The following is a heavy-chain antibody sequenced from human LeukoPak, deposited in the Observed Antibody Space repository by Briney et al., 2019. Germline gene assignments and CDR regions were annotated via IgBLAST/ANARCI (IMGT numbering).Heavy chain of an antibody. CDR1: RFTFSSYD. V-gene: IGHV3-30*03. D-gene: IGHD1-14*01. CDR3: ATNSRRPHQYYMDV. J-gene: IGHJ6*03. Sequence: GRSLRLSCAVSRFTFSSYDMHWVRQAPGKGLEWVTLISYDGGNKYYGDSVKGRFTISRDNSKNTLYLQMTSLRVEDTAVYYCATNSRRPHQYYMDVWGKGTTVTVSS. CDR2: ISYDGGNK.